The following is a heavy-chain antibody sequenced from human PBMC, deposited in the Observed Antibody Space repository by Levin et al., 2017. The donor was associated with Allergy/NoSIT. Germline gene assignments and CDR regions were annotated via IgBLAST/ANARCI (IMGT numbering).Heavy chain of an antibody. J-gene: IGHJ4*02. D-gene: IGHD2-21*02. V-gene: IGHV3-74*01. Sequence: QRGESLKISCAASGFTFSSYWMHWVRQVPGKGLVWVSRINTDGSSTNYADSVKGRFTVSRDNARNTLYLQLNGLRAEDTAIYYCARGCDGACYGTHWGQGALVTVSS. CDR2: INTDGSST. CDR3: ARGCDGACYGTH. CDR1: GFTFSSYW.